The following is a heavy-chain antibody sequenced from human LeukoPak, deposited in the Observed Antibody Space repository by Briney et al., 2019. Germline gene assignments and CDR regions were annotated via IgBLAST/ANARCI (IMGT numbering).Heavy chain of an antibody. V-gene: IGHV3-23*01. Sequence: GGSLRLSCAASGFTFSSYAMSWVRQAPGKGLEGVSAISGSGGSTYYADSVKGRFTISRDNPKNTLYLQMNSLRAEDTAVYYCAKVSTHYDFWSGYYYDYWGQGTLVTVSS. CDR3: AKVSTHYDFWSGYYYDY. D-gene: IGHD3-3*01. J-gene: IGHJ4*02. CDR1: GFTFSSYA. CDR2: ISGSGGST.